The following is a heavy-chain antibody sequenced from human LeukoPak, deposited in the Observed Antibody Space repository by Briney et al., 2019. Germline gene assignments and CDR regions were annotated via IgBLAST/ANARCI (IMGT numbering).Heavy chain of an antibody. J-gene: IGHJ3*02. D-gene: IGHD5-18*01. CDR1: GGSFSGYY. Sequence: PSETLSLTCAVYGGSFSGYYWSWIRQPPGKGLEWIGEINHSGSTNYNPSLKSRVTISVDTSKNQFSLKLSSVTAADTAVYYCARAFWRVTPAFDIWGQGTMVTVSS. V-gene: IGHV4-34*01. CDR3: ARAFWRVTPAFDI. CDR2: INHSGST.